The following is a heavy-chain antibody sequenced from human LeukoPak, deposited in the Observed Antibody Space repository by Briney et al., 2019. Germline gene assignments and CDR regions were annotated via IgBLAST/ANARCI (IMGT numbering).Heavy chain of an antibody. V-gene: IGHV3-30*18. D-gene: IGHD3-16*01. J-gene: IGHJ3*02. Sequence: GRSLRLSCAASGFTFSRYGMHWVRQAPGKGLEWVAVVSYDESNKYYADSVKGRFSISRDNSKNTLYLQMNSLGAEDTAVYFCAKDWGDPGNDAFDIWGQGTMVTVSS. CDR1: GFTFSRYG. CDR3: AKDWGDPGNDAFDI. CDR2: VSYDESNK.